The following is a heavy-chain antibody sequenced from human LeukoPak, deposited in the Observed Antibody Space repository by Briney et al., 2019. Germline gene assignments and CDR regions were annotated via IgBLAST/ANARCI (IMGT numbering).Heavy chain of an antibody. Sequence: GASVKVSCKASGYTFTGYYMHWVRQAPGQGLEWMAWINPNSGGTNYAQKFQGRVTMTRDTSISTAYMELSRLRSDDTAVYYCAREVVELGALDYWGQGTLVTVSS. CDR1: GYTFTGYY. CDR2: INPNSGGT. CDR3: AREVVELGALDY. V-gene: IGHV1-2*02. D-gene: IGHD7-27*01. J-gene: IGHJ4*02.